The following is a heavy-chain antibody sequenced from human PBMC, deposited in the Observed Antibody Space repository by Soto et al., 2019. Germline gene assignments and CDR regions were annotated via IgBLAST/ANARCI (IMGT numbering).Heavy chain of an antibody. V-gene: IGHV3-23*01. J-gene: IGHJ6*02. D-gene: IGHD3-22*01. CDR2: ISGSGRST. CDR3: AKDSSMIVVVIYYYGMDV. CDR1: GFTFSSFA. Sequence: GGSLRLSCAASGFTFSSFAMSWVRQAPEKGLEWVTGISGSGRSTFYADSVKGRFTISRDNAKNSLYLQMNSLRAEDTAVYYCAKDSSMIVVVIYYYGMDVWGQGTTVTVSS.